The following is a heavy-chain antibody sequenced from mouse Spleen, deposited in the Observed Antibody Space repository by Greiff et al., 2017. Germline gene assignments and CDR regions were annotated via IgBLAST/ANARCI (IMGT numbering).Heavy chain of an antibody. CDR1: GYTFTSYW. V-gene: IGHV1-53*01. CDR3: ARWTYYDGSYDYAMDY. D-gene: IGHD1-1*01. CDR2: INPSNGGT. J-gene: IGHJ4*01. Sequence: QVQLQQSGTELVKPGASVKLSCKASGYTFTSYWMHWVKQRPGQGLEWIGNINPSNGGTNYNEKFKSKATLTVDKSSSTAYMQLSSLTSEDSAVYYCARWTYYDGSYDYAMDYWGQGTSVTVSS.